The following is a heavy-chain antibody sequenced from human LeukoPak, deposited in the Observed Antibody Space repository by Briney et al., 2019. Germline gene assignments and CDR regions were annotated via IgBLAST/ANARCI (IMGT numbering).Heavy chain of an antibody. D-gene: IGHD3-10*01. CDR1: GGTFSSYA. J-gene: IGHJ2*01. Sequence: GASVKVSCKASGGTFSSYAISWVRQAPGQGLEWMGGIIPIFGTANYAQKFQGRVTITADESTSTAYMELSSLRSEDTAVYYCATAEPNMVRGVMTRPYWYFDLWGRGTLVTVSS. CDR3: ATAEPNMVRGVMTRPYWYFDL. CDR2: IIPIFGTA. V-gene: IGHV1-69*13.